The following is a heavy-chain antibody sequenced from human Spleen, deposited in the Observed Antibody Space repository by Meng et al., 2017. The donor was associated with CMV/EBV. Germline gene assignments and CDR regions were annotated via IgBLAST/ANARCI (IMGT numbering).Heavy chain of an antibody. CDR2: MNPNSGNT. Sequence: ASVKVSCKASGYTFTSYDINWVRQAPGQGLEWMGWMNPNSGNTGYAQKFQGRVTMTRSTSTSTAYMELSLRSEDTAVYYCARGGWFGEYTSPIYYYGMDVWGQGTTVTVSS. V-gene: IGHV1-8*01. D-gene: IGHD3-10*01. J-gene: IGHJ6*02. CDR3: ARGGWFGEYTSPIYYYGMDV. CDR1: GYTFTSYD.